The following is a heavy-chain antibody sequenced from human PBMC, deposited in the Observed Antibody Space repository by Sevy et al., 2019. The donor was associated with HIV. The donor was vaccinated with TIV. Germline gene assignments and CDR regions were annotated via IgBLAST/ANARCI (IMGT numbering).Heavy chain of an antibody. Sequence: SDTLSLTCTVSGGSISSSSYYWGWIRQPPGKGLEWIGSIYYSGSTYYNPSLKSRVTISVDTSKNQFSLKLSSVTAADTAVYYCAREKLSSTSYSYNWFDPWGQGTLVTVSS. CDR3: AREKLSSTSYSYNWFDP. CDR2: IYYSGST. V-gene: IGHV4-39*02. D-gene: IGHD2-2*01. CDR1: GGSISSSSYY. J-gene: IGHJ5*02.